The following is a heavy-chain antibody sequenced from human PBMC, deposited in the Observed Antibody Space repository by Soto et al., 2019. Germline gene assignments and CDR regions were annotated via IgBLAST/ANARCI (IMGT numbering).Heavy chain of an antibody. CDR2: IYYSGST. CDR1: VGSISSGGYY. V-gene: IGHV4-31*03. Sequence: QVQLQESGPGLVKPSQTLSLTCTVSVGSISSGGYYWSWIRQHPGKGLEWIGYIYYSGSTYYNPSLKSRVTISVDTSKNQFSLKLSSVTAADTAVYYFARGRNYGDSNDAFDIWGQGTMVTVSS. D-gene: IGHD4-17*01. J-gene: IGHJ3*02. CDR3: ARGRNYGDSNDAFDI.